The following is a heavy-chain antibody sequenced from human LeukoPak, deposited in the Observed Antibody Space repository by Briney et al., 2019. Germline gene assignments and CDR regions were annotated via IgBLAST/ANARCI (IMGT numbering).Heavy chain of an antibody. CDR1: GYSLTGYY. V-gene: IGHV1-2*02. CDR3: ARLRAYQLQTGAFDP. CDR2: INPNSGGT. J-gene: IGHJ5*02. Sequence: GASVKVSCKASGYSLTGYYMHWVRQAPGQGLEWMGWINPNSGGTNFAEKFQGRVTMTRDTSISTAYMELSRLRSDDTAVYYCARLRAYQLQTGAFDPWGQGSLVTVSS. D-gene: IGHD2-2*01.